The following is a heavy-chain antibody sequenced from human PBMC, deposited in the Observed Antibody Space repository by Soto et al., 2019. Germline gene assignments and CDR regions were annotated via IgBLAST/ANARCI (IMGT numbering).Heavy chain of an antibody. CDR2: IYYSGST. J-gene: IGHJ4*02. V-gene: IGHV4-31*03. CDR3: ARASIAAAGTSICDY. Sequence: SETLSLTCTVSGGSISGGGYYWSWIRQHPGKGLEWIGYIYYSGSTYYNPSLKSRVTISVDTSKNQFSLKLSSVTAADTAVYYCARASIAAAGTSICDYWGQGTLVTVSS. D-gene: IGHD6-13*01. CDR1: GGSISGGGYY.